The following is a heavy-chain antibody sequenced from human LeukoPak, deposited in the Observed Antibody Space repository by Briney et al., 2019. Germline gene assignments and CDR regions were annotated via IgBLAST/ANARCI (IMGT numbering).Heavy chain of an antibody. Sequence: ASVKVSCKASGYTFTSYGISWVRQAPGQGLEWMGWISVYNGNTNYAQKLQGRVTMTTDTSTSTAYMELRSLRSDDTAVYYCARVGASLDSSSPFDPWGQGTLVTVSS. V-gene: IGHV1-18*01. CDR2: ISVYNGNT. CDR1: GYTFTSYG. CDR3: ARVGASLDSSSPFDP. D-gene: IGHD6-13*01. J-gene: IGHJ5*02.